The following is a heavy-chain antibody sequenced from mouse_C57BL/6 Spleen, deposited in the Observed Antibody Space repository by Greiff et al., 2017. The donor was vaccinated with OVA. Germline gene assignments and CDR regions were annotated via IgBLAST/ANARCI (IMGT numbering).Heavy chain of an antibody. J-gene: IGHJ1*03. D-gene: IGHD1-1*01. CDR3: ARRGAITTVVEGYFDV. CDR2: IYPGDGDT. Sequence: QVQLQQSGPELVKPGASVKISCKASGYAFSSSWMNWVKQRPGKGLEWIGRIYPGDGDTNYNGKLKGKATLTADKSSSTAYMQLSSLTSEDSAVYFCARRGAITTVVEGYFDVWGTGTTVTVSS. CDR1: GYAFSSSW. V-gene: IGHV1-82*01.